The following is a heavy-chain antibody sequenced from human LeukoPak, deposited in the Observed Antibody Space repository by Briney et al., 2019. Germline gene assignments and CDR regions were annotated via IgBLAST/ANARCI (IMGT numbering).Heavy chain of an antibody. CDR3: AKDRGCSGRWAVP. J-gene: IGHJ5*02. CDR1: GLTFSNYA. D-gene: IGHD2-15*01. CDR2: ISGSGGST. V-gene: IGHV3-23*01. Sequence: GGSLRLSCAASGLTFSNYAMSWVRQAPGKGLEWVSAISGSGGSTYYADSARGRFTISRDNSKNTLYLQMNSLRVEDTAVYYCAKDRGCSGRWAVPWGQGTLVTVSS.